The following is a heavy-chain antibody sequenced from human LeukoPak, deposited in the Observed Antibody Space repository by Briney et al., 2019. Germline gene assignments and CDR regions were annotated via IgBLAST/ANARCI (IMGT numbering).Heavy chain of an antibody. Sequence: PSETLSLTCTVSGGSISSGSYYWSWIRQPAGKGLEWIGRIYTSGSTNYNPSLKSRVTISVDTSKNQFSLKLSSVTAADTAVYYCARDPYGSGTELGEAFDIWGQGTMVTVSS. CDR2: IYTSGST. CDR1: GGSISSGSYY. CDR3: ARDPYGSGTELGEAFDI. V-gene: IGHV4-61*02. J-gene: IGHJ3*02. D-gene: IGHD3-10*01.